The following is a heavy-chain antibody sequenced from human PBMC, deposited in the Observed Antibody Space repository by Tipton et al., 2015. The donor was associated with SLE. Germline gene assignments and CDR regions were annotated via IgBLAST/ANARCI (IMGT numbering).Heavy chain of an antibody. CDR3: ARGRGVVVAPSFDY. V-gene: IGHV4-34*01. CDR2: INHSGST. CDR1: GGSFSGYY. D-gene: IGHD2-15*01. J-gene: IGHJ4*02. Sequence: TLSLTCAVYGGSFSGYYWSWIRQPPGKGLEWIGEINHSGSTNYNPSLKSRVTISVDTSKNQFSLKLRSVTAADTAVYYCARGRGVVVAPSFDYWGQGTLVTVSS.